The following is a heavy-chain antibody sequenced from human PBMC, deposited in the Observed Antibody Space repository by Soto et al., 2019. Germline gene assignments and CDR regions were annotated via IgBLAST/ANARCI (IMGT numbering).Heavy chain of an antibody. CDR3: AKVITADSTSSNFYYYSAMDV. D-gene: IGHD6-6*01. CDR1: GFSFSTFG. Sequence: QVQMVESGGGVVQPGRSLTLSCAASGFSFSTFGMHWVRQAPGKRLQWLAVISNDGRNKYYEDSVKGRFTISRDNSKDTVFLQMNSLRGEDTGTYYCAKVITADSTSSNFYYYSAMDVWGQGTTVTVSS. CDR2: ISNDGRNK. V-gene: IGHV3-30*18. J-gene: IGHJ6*02.